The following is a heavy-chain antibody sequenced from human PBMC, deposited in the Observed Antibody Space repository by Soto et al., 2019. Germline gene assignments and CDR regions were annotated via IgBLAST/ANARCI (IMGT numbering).Heavy chain of an antibody. CDR3: ARDDYSEDQPFDY. CDR2: INAGNGNT. CDR1: GYTFTSYA. J-gene: IGHJ4*02. V-gene: IGHV1-3*01. D-gene: IGHD4-4*01. Sequence: XSVKVSCEASGYTFTSYAMHWVRQAPGQRLEWMGWINAGNGNTKYSQKFQGRVTITRDTSASTAYMELSSLRSEDTAVYYCARDDYSEDQPFDYWGQGTLVTVSS.